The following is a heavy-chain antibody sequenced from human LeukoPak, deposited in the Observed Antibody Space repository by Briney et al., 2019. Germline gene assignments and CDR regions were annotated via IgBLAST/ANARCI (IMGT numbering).Heavy chain of an antibody. J-gene: IGHJ6*03. CDR3: ARTGGSSSSWYNYYYYYMDV. V-gene: IGHV4-39*07. Sequence: SETLSLTCTVSGGSISSRSYYWGWIRQPPGKGLEWIGSIYYSGSTYYNPSLKSRVTISVDTSKNQFSLKLSSVTAADTAVYYCARTGGSSSSWYNYYYYYMDVWGKGTTVTISS. D-gene: IGHD6-13*01. CDR2: IYYSGST. CDR1: GGSISSRSYY.